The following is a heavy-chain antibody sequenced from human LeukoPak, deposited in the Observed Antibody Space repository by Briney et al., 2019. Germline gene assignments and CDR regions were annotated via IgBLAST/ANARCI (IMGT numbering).Heavy chain of an antibody. J-gene: IGHJ2*01. D-gene: IGHD1-14*01. V-gene: IGHV3-11*01. Sequence: PGGSLRLSCAASGFTFSDYYMSWIRQAPGKGLEWVSYISRSGSTIYYADSVKGRFTISRDNAKNSLYLQMNSLRAEDTAVYYCARGLSANRYWYFDLWGRGTLVTVSS. CDR2: ISRSGSTI. CDR1: GFTFSDYY. CDR3: ARGLSANRYWYFDL.